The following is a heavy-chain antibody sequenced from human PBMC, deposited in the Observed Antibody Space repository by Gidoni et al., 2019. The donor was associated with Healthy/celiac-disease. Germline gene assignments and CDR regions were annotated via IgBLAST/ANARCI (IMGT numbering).Heavy chain of an antibody. D-gene: IGHD3-22*01. J-gene: IGHJ4*02. CDR3: AKDSSGRYYDSSGYYYSDY. CDR1: GFTFDDYA. CDR2: ISWNSGSI. Sequence: GGGLVQPSRSLRLSCAASGFTFDDYAMHWVRQAPGKGLEWVSGISWNSGSIGYADSVKGRFTSSRDNAKNSLYLQMNSLRAEDTALYYCAKDSSGRYYDSSGYYYSDYWGQGTLVTVSS. V-gene: IGHV3-9*01.